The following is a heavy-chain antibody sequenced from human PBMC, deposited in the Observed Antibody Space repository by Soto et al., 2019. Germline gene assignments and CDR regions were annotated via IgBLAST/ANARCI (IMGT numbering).Heavy chain of an antibody. Sequence: ASETLSLTCTVSGGSISSYYWSWIRQPPGKGLEWIGYIYYSGSTYYNPSLKTRVTISLDKSKSQFSLKLNSVTAADSAVYFCARLEGLATISYYFDFWGPGALVTVSS. V-gene: IGHV4-59*08. CDR2: IYYSGST. J-gene: IGHJ4*02. CDR3: ARLEGLATISYYFDF. D-gene: IGHD3-9*01. CDR1: GGSISSYY.